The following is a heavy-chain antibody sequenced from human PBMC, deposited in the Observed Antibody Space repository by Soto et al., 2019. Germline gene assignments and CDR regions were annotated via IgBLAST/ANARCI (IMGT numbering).Heavy chain of an antibody. V-gene: IGHV1-69*13. CDR2: IIPIFGTA. J-gene: IGHJ6*02. CDR3: ATSVGWLRGYYYYGMDV. D-gene: IGHD5-12*01. CDR1: GGTFSSYA. Sequence: SVKVSCKASGGTFSSYAISWVRQAPGQGLEWMGGIIPIFGTANYAQKFQGRVTITADESTSTAYMELSSLRSEDTAVYYCATSVGWLRGYYYYGMDVWGQGTRVTVSS.